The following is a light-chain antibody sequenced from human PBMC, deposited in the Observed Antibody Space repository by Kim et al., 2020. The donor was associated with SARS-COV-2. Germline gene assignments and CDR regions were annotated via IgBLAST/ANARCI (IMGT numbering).Light chain of an antibody. V-gene: IGLV4-69*01. Sequence: LGASVKLTCTLSSGHSSYAIAWHQQQPEKGPRYLMKLNSDGSHSKGDGIPDRFSGSSSGAERYLTIFSLQSEDEADYYCQTWGTVVFGGGTQLTVL. CDR1: SGHSSYA. CDR3: QTWGTVV. J-gene: IGLJ2*01. CDR2: LNSDGSH.